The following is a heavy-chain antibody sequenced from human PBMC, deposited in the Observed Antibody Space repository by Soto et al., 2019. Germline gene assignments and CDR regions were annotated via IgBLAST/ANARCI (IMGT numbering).Heavy chain of an antibody. CDR3: AKVLITMIVVVIPDAFDI. V-gene: IGHV3-23*01. CDR1: GFTFSSYA. Sequence: GGSLRLSCAASGFTFSSYAMSWVRQAPGKGLEWVSAISGSGGSTYYADSVKGRFTIPRDNSKNTLYLQMNSLRAEDTAVYYCAKVLITMIVVVIPDAFDIWGQGTMVTVSS. D-gene: IGHD3-22*01. CDR2: ISGSGGST. J-gene: IGHJ3*02.